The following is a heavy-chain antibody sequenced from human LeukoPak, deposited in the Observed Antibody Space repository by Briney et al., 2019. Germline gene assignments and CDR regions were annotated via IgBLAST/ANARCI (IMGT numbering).Heavy chain of an antibody. Sequence: GGSLRLSCAASGFTLSSYAMSWVRQAPGEGLEWVSGISGGGSSTYYADSVKGRFTISRDNSKNTLYLQVNSLRADDTAVYYCAKMDFGSGSYYILNSPDYWGQGTLVTVSS. V-gene: IGHV3-23*01. CDR1: GFTLSSYA. J-gene: IGHJ4*02. D-gene: IGHD3-10*01. CDR3: AKMDFGSGSYYILNSPDY. CDR2: ISGGGSST.